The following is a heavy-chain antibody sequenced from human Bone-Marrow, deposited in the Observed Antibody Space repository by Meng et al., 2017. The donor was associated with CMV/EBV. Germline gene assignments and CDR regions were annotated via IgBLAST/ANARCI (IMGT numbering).Heavy chain of an antibody. V-gene: IGHV1-46*01. J-gene: IGHJ4*02. CDR1: GYTFTSYY. D-gene: IGHD1-1*01. CDR2: INPSGGST. Sequence: ASVKVSCKASGYTFTSYYMHWVRQAPGQGLEWMGIINPSGGSTSYAQKFQGRVTMTRDTSISTAYMGLSRLRSDDTAVYYCARDPKNWNYFDCWGQGTLVTVSS. CDR3: ARDPKNWNYFDC.